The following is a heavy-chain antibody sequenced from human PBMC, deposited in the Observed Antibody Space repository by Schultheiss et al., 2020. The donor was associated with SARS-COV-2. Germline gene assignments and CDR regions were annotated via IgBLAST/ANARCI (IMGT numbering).Heavy chain of an antibody. CDR3: ARHSVGATMIDY. J-gene: IGHJ4*02. CDR1: GGSFSGYY. V-gene: IGHV4-34*01. Sequence: SETLSLTCAVYGGSFSGYYWSWIRQPPGKGLEWIGEINHSGSTNYNPSLKSRVTMSVDTSKNQFSLKLSSVTAADTAVYYCARHSVGATMIDYWGQGTLVTVSS. CDR2: INHSGST. D-gene: IGHD1-26*01.